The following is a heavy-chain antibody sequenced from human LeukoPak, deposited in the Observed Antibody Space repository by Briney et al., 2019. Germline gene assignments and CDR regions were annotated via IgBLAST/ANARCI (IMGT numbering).Heavy chain of an antibody. Sequence: PSDTLSLTCAVYGGSYSGYYWSWIRQPPGKGLEWIGEINHSGSTNYNPSLKSRVTISVDTSKNQFSLKLSSVTAADTAVYYCASKLRYCTNGVCYTGFDYWGQGTLVTVSS. D-gene: IGHD2-8*01. CDR3: ASKLRYCTNGVCYTGFDY. CDR2: INHSGST. V-gene: IGHV4-34*01. CDR1: GGSYSGYY. J-gene: IGHJ4*02.